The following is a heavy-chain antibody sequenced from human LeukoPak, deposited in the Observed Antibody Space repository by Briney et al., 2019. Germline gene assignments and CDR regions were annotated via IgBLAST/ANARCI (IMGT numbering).Heavy chain of an antibody. J-gene: IGHJ4*02. V-gene: IGHV3-15*01. CDR3: TTVHPFFDYGGNPTDYFDY. Sequence: PGGSLRLSCAASGFTFSNAWMSWVRQAPGKGLEWVGRIKSKTDGGATDYAAPVKGRFTISRDDSKNTLYLQMNSLKTEDTAVYYCTTVHPFFDYGGNPTDYFDYWGQGTLVTVSS. CDR2: IKSKTDGGAT. D-gene: IGHD4-23*01. CDR1: GFTFSNAW.